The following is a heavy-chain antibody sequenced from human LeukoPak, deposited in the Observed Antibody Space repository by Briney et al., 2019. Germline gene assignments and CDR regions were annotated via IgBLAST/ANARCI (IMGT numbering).Heavy chain of an antibody. V-gene: IGHV3-30*03. Sequence: GGSLRLSCAASGFTFHKHVMHWVRRAPGKGLEWVAIISYDGGSKDYADSVKGRFTISRDNSKNTLYLQMNSLRAEDTAVYYCASGGLLWFGEFGYWGQGTLVTVSS. CDR1: GFTFHKHV. CDR3: ASGGLLWFGEFGY. D-gene: IGHD3-10*01. J-gene: IGHJ4*02. CDR2: ISYDGGSK.